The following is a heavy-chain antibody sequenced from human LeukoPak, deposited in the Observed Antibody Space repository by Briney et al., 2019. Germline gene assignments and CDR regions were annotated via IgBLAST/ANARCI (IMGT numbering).Heavy chain of an antibody. D-gene: IGHD2-2*01. CDR3: AKSPIVRSSTSCYGPYYFDY. V-gene: IGHV3-23*01. J-gene: IGHJ4*02. CDR1: GFTFSSYA. Sequence: GGSLRLSCAASGFTFSSYAMSWVRQAPGKGLDWVPAISGSGGSTYYADSVKGRFTISRDNSKNTLYLQMNSLRAEDTAVYYCAKSPIVRSSTSCYGPYYFDYWGQGTLVTVSS. CDR2: ISGSGGST.